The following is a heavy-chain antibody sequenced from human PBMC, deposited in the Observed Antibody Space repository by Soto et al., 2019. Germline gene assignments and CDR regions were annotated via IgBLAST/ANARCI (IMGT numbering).Heavy chain of an antibody. CDR3: AGDYGVYDWYGMDV. V-gene: IGHV1-69*01. CDR1: GATFRSYA. J-gene: IGHJ6*02. CDR2: ISPIFGST. Sequence: VQLVQSGAEVKKPGSSVKVSCRASGATFRSYAFTWVRQASGQGLEWMGGISPIFGSTIYARQFQGRVTITADDSASTAYMELNSLSSEDPAVYSCAGDYGVYDWYGMDVWGQGTTVTVSS. D-gene: IGHD4-17*01.